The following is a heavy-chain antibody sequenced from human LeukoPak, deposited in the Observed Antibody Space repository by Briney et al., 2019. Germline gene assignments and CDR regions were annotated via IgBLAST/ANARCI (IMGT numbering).Heavy chain of an antibody. J-gene: IGHJ5*02. CDR1: GYTFTSYD. Sequence: ASAKVSCKASGYTFTSYDINWVRQATGQGLEWMGWMNPNSGNTGYAQKFQGRVTITRNTSISTAYMELSSLRSEDTAVYYCARDRGGLYYYGSGSYPHSRRNWFDPWGQGTLVTVSS. CDR3: ARDRGGLYYYGSGSYPHSRRNWFDP. CDR2: MNPNSGNT. D-gene: IGHD3-10*01. V-gene: IGHV1-8*03.